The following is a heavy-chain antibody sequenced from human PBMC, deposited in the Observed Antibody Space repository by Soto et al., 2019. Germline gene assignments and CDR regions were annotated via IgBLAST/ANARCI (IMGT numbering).Heavy chain of an antibody. CDR1: GFTFSSYA. CDR2: ISGSVGST. Sequence: PWGSLRLSCAASGFTFSSYAMSWVRQAPGRGLEWVSAISGSVGSTYYADSVKGRFTISRDNSKNTLYLQMNSLRAEDTAVYYCAKNGPYYYDSSAHLTYYYGMDVWGQGTTVTVSS. J-gene: IGHJ6*02. CDR3: AKNGPYYYDSSAHLTYYYGMDV. D-gene: IGHD3-22*01. V-gene: IGHV3-23*01.